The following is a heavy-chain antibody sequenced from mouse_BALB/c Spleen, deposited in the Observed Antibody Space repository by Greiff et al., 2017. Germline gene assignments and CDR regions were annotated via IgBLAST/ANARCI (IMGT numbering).Heavy chain of an antibody. D-gene: IGHD1-1*01. J-gene: IGHJ4*01. CDR3: ARSIYYYGSSYAMDY. V-gene: IGHV1S135*01. CDR1: GYAFTSYN. Sequence: EVQLQQSGPELVKPGASVKVSCKASGYAFTSYNMYWVKQSHGKSLEWIGYIDPYNGGTSYNQKFKGKATLTVDKSSSTAYMHLNSLTSEDSAVYYCARSIYYYGSSYAMDYWGQGTSVTVSS. CDR2: IDPYNGGT.